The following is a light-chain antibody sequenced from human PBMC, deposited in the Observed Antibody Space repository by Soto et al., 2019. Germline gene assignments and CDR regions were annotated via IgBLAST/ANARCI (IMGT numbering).Light chain of an antibody. CDR2: GNS. V-gene: IGLV1-40*01. CDR1: SSNIGAGYD. Sequence: QSVLTQPPSVSGAPGQRVTISCTGSSSNIGAGYDVHWYQQLPGTAPKLPIYGNSNRPSGVPDRFSGSKSGTSASLAITGLQAEDEADYYCQSYDSSLRTVFGTGTKLTVL. J-gene: IGLJ1*01. CDR3: QSYDSSLRTV.